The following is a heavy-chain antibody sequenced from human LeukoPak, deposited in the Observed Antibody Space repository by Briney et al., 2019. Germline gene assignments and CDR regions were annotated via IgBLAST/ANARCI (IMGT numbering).Heavy chain of an antibody. CDR3: ARDSTSSTFDY. Sequence: GGSLRLSCAASGLTFSSYWMRWVRQAPGKGLEWVANIKEDGSEKYYVDSVKGRFTISRDNAKNSLYLQLNSLRAEDTAVYYCARDSTSSTFDYWGQGTLVTVSS. CDR1: GLTFSSYW. J-gene: IGHJ4*02. CDR2: IKEDGSEK. V-gene: IGHV3-7*03. D-gene: IGHD2-2*01.